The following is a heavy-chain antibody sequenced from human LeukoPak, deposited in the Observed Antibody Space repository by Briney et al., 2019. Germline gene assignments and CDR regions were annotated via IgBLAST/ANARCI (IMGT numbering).Heavy chain of an antibody. J-gene: IGHJ3*02. V-gene: IGHV4-59*08. Sequence: SETLSLTCTVSGGSISSYYWSWIRQPPGKGLEWIGYIYYSGSTNYNPSLKSRVTISVDTSKNQFSLKLSSVTAADTAVYYCARHGHYYDSSGYPRGAFDIWGQGTMVTVSS. CDR2: IYYSGST. CDR3: ARHGHYYDSSGYPRGAFDI. D-gene: IGHD3-22*01. CDR1: GGSISSYY.